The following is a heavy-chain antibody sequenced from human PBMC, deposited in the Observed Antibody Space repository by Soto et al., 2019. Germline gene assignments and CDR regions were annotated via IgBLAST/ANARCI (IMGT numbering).Heavy chain of an antibody. D-gene: IGHD3-9*01. CDR1: GYTFTSYG. CDR3: ARDIGTLDILTGEY. CDR2: ISAYNGNT. J-gene: IGHJ4*02. Sequence: GASVKVSCKASGYTFTSYGISWVRQAPGQGLEWMGWISAYNGNTNYAQKLQGRVTMTTDTSTSTAYMELRSLRSDDTAVYYCARDIGTLDILTGEYWGQGTLVTVSS. V-gene: IGHV1-18*01.